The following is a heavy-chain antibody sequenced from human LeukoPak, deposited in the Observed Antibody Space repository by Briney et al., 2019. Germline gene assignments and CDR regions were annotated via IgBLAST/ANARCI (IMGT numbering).Heavy chain of an antibody. D-gene: IGHD2-2*01. J-gene: IGHJ4*02. CDR3: ARVWVDCSSTSCYLNYFDY. Sequence: GGSLRLSCAASGFTFSSYWMHWVRQAPGKGLVWVSRINSDGSSTSYADSVKGRFTISGDNAKNTLYLQMNSLRAEDTAVYYCARVWVDCSSTSCYLNYFDYWGQGTLVTVSS. CDR2: INSDGSST. V-gene: IGHV3-74*01. CDR1: GFTFSSYW.